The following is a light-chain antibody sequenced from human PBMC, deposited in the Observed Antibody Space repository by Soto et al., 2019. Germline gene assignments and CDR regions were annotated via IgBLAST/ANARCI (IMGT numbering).Light chain of an antibody. Sequence: DIQMTQSPSTLSASVGDRVTITCRATQSISNWLAWYQQKPGKAPSLVIYEASTLLSGVPSRLSGSGSGTEFTLTISGLQPDDFATYYCQQGWTFGQGTKVDIK. CDR2: EAS. CDR1: QSISNW. V-gene: IGKV1-5*01. CDR3: QQGWT. J-gene: IGKJ1*01.